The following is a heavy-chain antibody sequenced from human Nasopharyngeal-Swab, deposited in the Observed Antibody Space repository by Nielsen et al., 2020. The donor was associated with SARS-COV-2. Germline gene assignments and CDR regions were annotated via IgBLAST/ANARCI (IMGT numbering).Heavy chain of an antibody. CDR3: ARGFPQDILTGYWTFDY. Sequence: GGSLRLSCAASGFTFSSYEMNWVRQAPGKGLEWVSYISSSGSTIYYADSVKGRFTISRDNAKNSLYLQMNSLRAEDTAVYYCARGFPQDILTGYWTFDYWGQGTLVTVSS. J-gene: IGHJ4*02. CDR2: ISSSGSTI. CDR1: GFTFSSYE. D-gene: IGHD3-9*01. V-gene: IGHV3-48*03.